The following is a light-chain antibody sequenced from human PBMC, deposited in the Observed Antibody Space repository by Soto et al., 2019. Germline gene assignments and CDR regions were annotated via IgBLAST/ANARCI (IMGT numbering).Light chain of an antibody. CDR2: SVS. Sequence: QSVLTQPRSVSGSPGQSVTISCTGTSSDVGGHDYVSWYQQHPGKAPKLMISSVSRRPSGVPDRFSGSKSGNTASLTISGLQAEDEADYYRCSYAGSYTYVFGTGTKVTVL. CDR1: SSDVGGHDY. CDR3: CSYAGSYTYV. J-gene: IGLJ1*01. V-gene: IGLV2-11*01.